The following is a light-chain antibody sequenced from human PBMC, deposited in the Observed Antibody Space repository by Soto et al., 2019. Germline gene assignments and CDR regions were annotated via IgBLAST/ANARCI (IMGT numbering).Light chain of an antibody. CDR3: QQNNSYSRT. Sequence: DLQMTQSHSAMSQSAGDRVTITCRASQSISTCLTWYQQKPGKAPNLLIYEATRLESGVPSRFSGSGSGTDFTLTISSLQPDDFATYYCQQNNSYSRTFGQGTKVDIK. CDR1: QSISTC. CDR2: EAT. J-gene: IGKJ1*01. V-gene: IGKV1-5*01.